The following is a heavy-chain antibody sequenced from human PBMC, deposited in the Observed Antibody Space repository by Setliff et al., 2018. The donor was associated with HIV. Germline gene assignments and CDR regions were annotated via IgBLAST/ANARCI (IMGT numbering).Heavy chain of an antibody. D-gene: IGHD3-10*01. V-gene: IGHV1-18*01. Sequence: ASVKVSCKASGYTFSNYGISWVRQAPGQGLEWMGWISPYNGNTNYVQKLQGRVTITTDTSTSTAYMELRSLRSDDTALYYCARGCHYYGSGRGGFQHWGQGTLVTVSS. CDR3: ARGCHYYGSGRGGFQH. CDR1: GYTFSNYG. J-gene: IGHJ1*01. CDR2: ISPYNGNT.